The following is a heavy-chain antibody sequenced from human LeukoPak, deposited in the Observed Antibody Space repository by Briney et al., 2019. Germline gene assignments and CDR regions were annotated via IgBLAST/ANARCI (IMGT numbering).Heavy chain of an antibody. CDR3: ARVRGMEVTANWYFDL. CDR1: GGSISSSSYY. Sequence: PSETLSLTCTVSGGSISSSSYYWGWIRQPPGKGLEWIGSTYHSGSTFYKPSLKSRVTISVDASKNQFSLKLTSATAADTAVYYCARVRGMEVTANWYFDLWGRGTLVTVSS. D-gene: IGHD2-21*02. V-gene: IGHV4-39*07. J-gene: IGHJ2*01. CDR2: TYHSGST.